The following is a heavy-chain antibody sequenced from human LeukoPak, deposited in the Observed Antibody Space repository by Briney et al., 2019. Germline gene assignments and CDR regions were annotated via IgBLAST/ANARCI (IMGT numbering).Heavy chain of an antibody. D-gene: IGHD6-13*01. CDR3: ARGTSIAAAGYVYYYYYYMDV. CDR2: ISSSSSYI. V-gene: IGHV3-21*01. CDR1: GFTFSSYS. J-gene: IGHJ6*03. Sequence: SGGSLRLSCAASGFTFSSYSMNWVRQAPGKGLEWVSSISSSSSYIYYADSVKGRFTISRDNAKNSLYLQMNSLRAEDTAVYYCARGTSIAAAGYVYYYYYYMDVWGKGTTVTISS.